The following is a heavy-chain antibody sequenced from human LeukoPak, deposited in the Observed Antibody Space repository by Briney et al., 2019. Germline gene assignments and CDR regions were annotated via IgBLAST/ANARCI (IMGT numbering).Heavy chain of an antibody. Sequence: SETLSLTCTVSGGSISSSSDYWGWIRQPPGKGLEWIGSIYYSGSTYYNPSLKSRVTISVDTSKNQFSLKLSSVTAADTAVYYCARHRADYYYYGMDVWGQGTTVTVSS. CDR1: GGSISSSSDY. CDR2: IYYSGST. CDR3: ARHRADYYYYGMDV. J-gene: IGHJ6*02. V-gene: IGHV4-39*01.